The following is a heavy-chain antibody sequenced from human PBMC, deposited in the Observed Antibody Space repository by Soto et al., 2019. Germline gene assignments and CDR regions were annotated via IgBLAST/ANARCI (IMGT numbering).Heavy chain of an antibody. Sequence: SETLSLTCTVSGGSISSCGYYWSWIRHHPGKGLEWIGYIYYSGSTYYNPSLKSRVTISVDTSKNQFSLKLSSVTAADTAVYYCAREYSSSWWYFDYWGQGTLVTVS. CDR2: IYYSGST. J-gene: IGHJ4*02. D-gene: IGHD6-13*01. CDR1: GGSISSCGYY. V-gene: IGHV4-31*03. CDR3: AREYSSSWWYFDY.